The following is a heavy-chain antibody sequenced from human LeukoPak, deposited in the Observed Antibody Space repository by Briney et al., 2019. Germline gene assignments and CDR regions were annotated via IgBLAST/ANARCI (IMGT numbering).Heavy chain of an antibody. V-gene: IGHV3-30-3*01. CDR1: GFTFSSYA. D-gene: IGHD2-21*02. Sequence: GGSLRLSCAASGFTFSSYAMHWVRQAPGKGLEWVAVISYDRSNKYYADSVKGRFTISRDNSKNTLYLQMNSLRAEDTAVYYCARGACGGDCYDFDYWGQGTLVTVSS. CDR3: ARGACGGDCYDFDY. CDR2: ISYDRSNK. J-gene: IGHJ4*02.